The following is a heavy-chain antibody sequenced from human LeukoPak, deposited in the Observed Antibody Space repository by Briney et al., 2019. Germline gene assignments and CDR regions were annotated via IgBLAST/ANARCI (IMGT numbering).Heavy chain of an antibody. CDR2: IYHSGST. Sequence: SETLSLTCAVSGYSISSGYYWGWIRQPPGNGLEWIGSIYHSGSTYYNPSLKSRVTISVDTSKNQFSLKLSSVTAADTAAYYCARRVAARPLWYFDYWGQGTLVTVSS. J-gene: IGHJ4*02. CDR3: ARRVAARPLWYFDY. CDR1: GYSISSGYY. V-gene: IGHV4-38-2*01. D-gene: IGHD6-6*01.